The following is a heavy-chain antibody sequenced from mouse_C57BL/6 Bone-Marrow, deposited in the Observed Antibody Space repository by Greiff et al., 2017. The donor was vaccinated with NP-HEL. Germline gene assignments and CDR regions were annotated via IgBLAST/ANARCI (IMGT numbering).Heavy chain of an antibody. J-gene: IGHJ3*01. D-gene: IGHD2-14*01. CDR2: ISSGSSTN. CDR1: GFTFSDYG. CDR3: AVLGFAY. Sequence: EVQLVESGGGLVKPGGSLKLSCAASGFTFSDYGMHWVRQAPEKGLEWVAYISSGSSTNYYADTVKGRFTISRDNAKNTLFLQMTSLRSEDTAMYYCAVLGFAYWGQGTLVTVSA. V-gene: IGHV5-17*01.